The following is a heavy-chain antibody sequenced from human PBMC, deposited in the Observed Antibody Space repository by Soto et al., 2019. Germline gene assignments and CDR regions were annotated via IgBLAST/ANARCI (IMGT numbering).Heavy chain of an antibody. CDR2: ISYDGSNK. D-gene: IGHD6-13*01. CDR3: AKESSWYNWFDP. V-gene: IGHV3-30*18. Sequence: VQLVESGGGVVQPGRSLRLSCAASGFTFSSYGMHWVRQAPGKGLEWVAVISYDGSNKYYADSVKGRFTISRDNSKNTLYLQMNSLRAEDTAVYYCAKESSWYNWFDPWGQGTLVTVSS. J-gene: IGHJ5*02. CDR1: GFTFSSYG.